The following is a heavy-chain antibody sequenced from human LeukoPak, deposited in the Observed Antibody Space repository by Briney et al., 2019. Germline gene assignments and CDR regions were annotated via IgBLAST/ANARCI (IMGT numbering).Heavy chain of an antibody. J-gene: IGHJ4*02. Sequence: GGSLRLSCAASGFTFSSYEMNWVRQAPGKGLEWVSYISSSGSTIYYADSVKGRFTISRDNAKNSLYLQMNSLRAEDTAVYYCARVGPPGGLDYWGQGTLVTVSS. D-gene: IGHD3-10*01. CDR3: ARVGPPGGLDY. CDR1: GFTFSSYE. V-gene: IGHV3-48*03. CDR2: ISSSGSTI.